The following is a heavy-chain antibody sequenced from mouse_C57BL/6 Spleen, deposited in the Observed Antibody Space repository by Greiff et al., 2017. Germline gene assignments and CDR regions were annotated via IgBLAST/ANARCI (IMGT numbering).Heavy chain of an antibody. Sequence: VQLQQSGPELVKPGASVKISCKASGYTFTDYYMNWVKQSHGKSLEWIGDINPNTGGTSYNQKFKGKATLTVDKSSSTAYMELRSLTSEDSAVYYCARDYGSSYPFAYWGQGTLVTVSA. CDR1: GYTFTDYY. CDR2: INPNTGGT. J-gene: IGHJ3*01. CDR3: ARDYGSSYPFAY. V-gene: IGHV1-26*01. D-gene: IGHD1-1*01.